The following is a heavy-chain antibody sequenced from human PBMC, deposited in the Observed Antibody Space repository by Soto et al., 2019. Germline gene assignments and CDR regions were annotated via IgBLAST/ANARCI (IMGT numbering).Heavy chain of an antibody. Sequence: PSETLSLTCTVSGGSISSYYWSWIRQPPGKGLEWIGYIYYSGSTNYNPSLKSRVTISVDTSKNQFSLKLSSVTAADTAVYYCARGDVDTAMGNYYYYYYIDVWGKGTKVTVSS. D-gene: IGHD5-18*01. V-gene: IGHV4-59*01. CDR2: IYYSGST. CDR3: ARGDVDTAMGNYYYYYYIDV. J-gene: IGHJ6*03. CDR1: GGSISSYY.